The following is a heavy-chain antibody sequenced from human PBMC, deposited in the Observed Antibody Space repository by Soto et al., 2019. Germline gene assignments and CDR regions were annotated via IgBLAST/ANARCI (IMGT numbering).Heavy chain of an antibody. Sequence: QVQLQESGPGLVKPSQTLSLTCTVSGGSISSGGYYWSWIRQHPGKGLEWIGYIYHSGSTYYNPPLQSRLTISVDPSKNQFSLNVSSVTAADTPVYYCARDAARILNWFDPWGQGTLVTVSS. D-gene: IGHD5-18*01. CDR1: GGSISSGGYY. V-gene: IGHV4-31*03. J-gene: IGHJ5*02. CDR2: IYHSGST. CDR3: ARDAARILNWFDP.